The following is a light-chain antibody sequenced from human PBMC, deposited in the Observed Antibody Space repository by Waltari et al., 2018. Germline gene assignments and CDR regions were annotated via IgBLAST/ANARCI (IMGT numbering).Light chain of an antibody. J-gene: IGKJ1*01. CDR1: ESLGSE. CDR2: DAS. Sequence: DIQMTQSPSTLSASIGDRVTMTCRASESLGSELAWYHQRPGKAPNMLIYDASNLQTGVPSRFSGSGSGTEFTLTINNLQPDDFVTYFCQQYSYYPWTFGQETKVEIK. V-gene: IGKV1-5*01. CDR3: QQYSYYPWT.